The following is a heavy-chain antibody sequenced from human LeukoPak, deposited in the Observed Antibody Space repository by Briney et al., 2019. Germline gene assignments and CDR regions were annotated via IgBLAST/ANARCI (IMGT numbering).Heavy chain of an antibody. D-gene: IGHD3-22*01. CDR2: ISAYNGNT. Sequence: ASVKVSCKASGYTFTSYGISWVRQAPGQGLEWMGWISAYNGNTNYAQKLQGRVTMTTDTSMSTAYMELRSLRSDDTAVYYCARDSSDYYDSSGYYYYWGQGTLVTVSS. CDR1: GYTFTSYG. J-gene: IGHJ4*02. V-gene: IGHV1-18*01. CDR3: ARDSSDYYDSSGYYYY.